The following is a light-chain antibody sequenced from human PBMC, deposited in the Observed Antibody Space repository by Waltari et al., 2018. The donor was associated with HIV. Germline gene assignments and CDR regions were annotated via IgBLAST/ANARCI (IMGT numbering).Light chain of an antibody. CDR1: QSISRRY. J-gene: IGKJ1*01. CDR2: GIS. CDR3: QQYGNSPRT. V-gene: IGKV3-20*01. Sequence: EVVLTLSPGTLSLSPGERAALSCRASQSISRRYLAWYQQKPGQAPRLLIHGISNRATGIPDRFSGSGSGTDFTLTISRLESEDFAVYYCQQYGNSPRTFGQGTKVEIK.